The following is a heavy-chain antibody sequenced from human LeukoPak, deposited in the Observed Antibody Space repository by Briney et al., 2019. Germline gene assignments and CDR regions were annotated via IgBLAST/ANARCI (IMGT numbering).Heavy chain of an antibody. CDR3: ARDFPRSTSCLGY. V-gene: IGHV1-8*02. CDR1: GGTFSSYD. J-gene: IGHJ4*02. D-gene: IGHD2-2*01. CDR2: MNPNSGNT. Sequence: ASVKVSCKASGGTFSSYDINWVRQATGQGLEWMGWMNPNSGNTGYAQKFQGRVTMTRNTSISTAYMELSSLRYEDTAVYYCARDFPRSTSCLGYWGQGTLVTVSS.